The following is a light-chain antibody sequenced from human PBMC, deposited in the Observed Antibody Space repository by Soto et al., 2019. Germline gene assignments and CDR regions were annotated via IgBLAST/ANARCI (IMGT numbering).Light chain of an antibody. CDR1: GSDLGSYNY. Sequence: QSVLTQPATVSGSPGQSITISCTGAGSDLGSYNYVSWYQQYPGRAPKLILYEVTNRPSGVSDRFSGSKSGNTASLTISGLQAEDEADYYCSSYTATSYAFGTGTRSPS. V-gene: IGLV2-14*01. CDR2: EVT. J-gene: IGLJ1*01. CDR3: SSYTATSYA.